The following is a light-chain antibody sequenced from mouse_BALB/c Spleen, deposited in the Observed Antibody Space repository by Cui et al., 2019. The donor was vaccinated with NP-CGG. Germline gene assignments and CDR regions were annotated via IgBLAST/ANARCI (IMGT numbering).Light chain of an antibody. V-gene: IGLV1*01. J-gene: IGLJ1*01. CDR1: TGAVTTSNY. CDR3: ALWYSNHWV. Sequence: QAVVTQESVRTTSPGETVTLTCRSSTGAVTTSNYANWVQEKPDHLFTGLIGGTNNRAPGVPARFSGSLIGDKAALTITGAQTEDDAIYFCALWYSNHWVFGGGTKLTVL. CDR2: GTN.